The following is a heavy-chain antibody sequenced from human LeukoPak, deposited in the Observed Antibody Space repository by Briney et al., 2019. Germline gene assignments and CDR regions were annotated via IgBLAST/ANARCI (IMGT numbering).Heavy chain of an antibody. Sequence: ASVKVSCKVSGYTLTDLSIHWVRQAPGKGLEWMGGFDPEVGETVYAQKFQGRITLTEDTSTDTAYMELSSLRSEDTAVYYCATVAGDFGGVIEYYFDYWGQGTLVTVSS. J-gene: IGHJ4*02. CDR1: GYTLTDLS. V-gene: IGHV1-24*01. D-gene: IGHD3-16*02. CDR3: ATVAGDFGGVIEYYFDY. CDR2: FDPEVGET.